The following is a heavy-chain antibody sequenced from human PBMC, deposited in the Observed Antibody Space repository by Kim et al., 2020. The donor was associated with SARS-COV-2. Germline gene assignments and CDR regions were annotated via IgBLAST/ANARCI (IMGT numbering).Heavy chain of an antibody. CDR3: AREQDHSYYFDY. D-gene: IGHD6-6*01. V-gene: IGHV1-2*02. CDR2: INPNSGGT. J-gene: IGHJ4*02. CDR1: GYTFTGYY. Sequence: ASVKVSCKASGYTFTGYYMHWVRQAPGQGLEWMGWINPNSGGTNYAQKFQGRVTMTRDTSISTAYMELSRLRSDDTAVYYCAREQDHSYYFDYWGQGTLVTVSS.